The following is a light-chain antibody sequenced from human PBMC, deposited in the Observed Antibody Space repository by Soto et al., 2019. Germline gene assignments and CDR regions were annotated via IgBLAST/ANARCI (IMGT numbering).Light chain of an antibody. CDR3: QQYNSYSYT. J-gene: IGKJ2*01. CDR2: EAS. Sequence: DFHITHSPSTLSASIGDRVAITCRASQSINNWLAWYQQKPGKAPKLLIYEASNLQSGVPSRFSGSGSGTEFILTISSLQPDDFATYYCQQYNSYSYTFGQGTKVDIK. V-gene: IGKV1-5*03. CDR1: QSINNW.